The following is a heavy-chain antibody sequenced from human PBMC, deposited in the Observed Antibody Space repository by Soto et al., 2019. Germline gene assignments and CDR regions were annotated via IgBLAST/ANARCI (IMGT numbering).Heavy chain of an antibody. CDR3: AVLRGVIPYYYYGMDV. Sequence: GASVKVSCKASGYTFTSYDINWVRQATGQGLEWMGWMNPNSGNTGYAQKFQGRVIMTRNTSISTAYMELSSLRSEDTAVYYCAVLRGVIPYYYYGMDVWGQGTTVTVSS. J-gene: IGHJ6*02. CDR2: MNPNSGNT. D-gene: IGHD3-10*01. V-gene: IGHV1-8*01. CDR1: GYTFTSYD.